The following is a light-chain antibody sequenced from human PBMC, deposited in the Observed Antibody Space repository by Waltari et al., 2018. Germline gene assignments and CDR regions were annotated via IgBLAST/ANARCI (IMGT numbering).Light chain of an antibody. CDR2: DAS. Sequence: ETVMTQSPATLFVSPGERATLTCMASQSVSRNLAWYQQKPGQAPRLLIYDASTRSTGIPARFSGSGSDIEFTLTISSLQSEDSAVYYFHQYNNWRPWTFGQGTKVEIK. CDR3: HQYNNWRPWT. V-gene: IGKV3-15*01. CDR1: QSVSRN. J-gene: IGKJ1*01.